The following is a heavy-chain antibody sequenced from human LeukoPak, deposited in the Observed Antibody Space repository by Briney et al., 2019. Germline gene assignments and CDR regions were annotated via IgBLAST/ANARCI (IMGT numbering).Heavy chain of an antibody. D-gene: IGHD3-10*01. J-gene: IGHJ6*02. V-gene: IGHV1-8*01. Sequence: ASVKVSCKASGYTFTGYDISWVRQATGQGLGWMGWMNPNSGNTGYAQKFQGRVTMTRNTSISTAYMELSSLRSEDTAVYYCARGNPIYYGSGIYGMDVWGQGTTVTVSS. CDR2: MNPNSGNT. CDR1: GYTFTGYD. CDR3: ARGNPIYYGSGIYGMDV.